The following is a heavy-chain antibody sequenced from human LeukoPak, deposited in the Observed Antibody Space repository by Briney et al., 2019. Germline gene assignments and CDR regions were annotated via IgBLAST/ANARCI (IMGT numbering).Heavy chain of an antibody. CDR2: ISVYNGNT. Sequence: ASVKLSCKASGYTFTSYGISWVRQAPGQGLEWMGWISVYNGNTNYAQKLQGRVTMTTDTSTSTAYMELRSLRSDDTAVYCCARAPPRYYDILTGYYSHYYYGMDVWGQGTTVTVSS. J-gene: IGHJ6*02. D-gene: IGHD3-9*01. CDR1: GYTFTSYG. V-gene: IGHV1-18*01. CDR3: ARAPPRYYDILTGYYSHYYYGMDV.